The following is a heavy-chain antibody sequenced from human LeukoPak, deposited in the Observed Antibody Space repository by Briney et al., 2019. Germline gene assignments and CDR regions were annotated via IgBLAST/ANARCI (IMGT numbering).Heavy chain of an antibody. J-gene: IGHJ4*02. CDR1: GFTFSSYA. D-gene: IGHD3-3*01. Sequence: GASLRLSCAASGFTFSSYAMHWVRQAPGKGLEWVAVISYDGSNKYYADSVKGRFTISRDNSKNTLYLQMNSLRAEDTAVYYCARDPSRVKYYDFWSGSYYFDYWGQGTLVTVSS. V-gene: IGHV3-30-3*01. CDR2: ISYDGSNK. CDR3: ARDPSRVKYYDFWSGSYYFDY.